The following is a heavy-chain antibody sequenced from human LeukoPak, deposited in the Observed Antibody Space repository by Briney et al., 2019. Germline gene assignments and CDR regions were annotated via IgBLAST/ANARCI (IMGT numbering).Heavy chain of an antibody. Sequence: PSQTLSLTCTVSGGSISSGSYYWSWIRQPAGKGLEWIGRIYTSGSTSYNPSLKSRVTTLVDTSKNQFSLKLSSVTAADTAVYYCASSHLRAIAARSVDFDIWGQGTMVTVSS. CDR3: ASSHLRAIAARSVDFDI. CDR2: IYTSGST. CDR1: GGSISSGSYY. V-gene: IGHV4-61*02. J-gene: IGHJ3*02. D-gene: IGHD6-6*01.